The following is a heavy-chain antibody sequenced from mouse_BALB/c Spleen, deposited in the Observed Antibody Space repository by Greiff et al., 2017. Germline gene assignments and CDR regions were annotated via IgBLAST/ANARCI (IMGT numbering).Heavy chain of an antibody. Sequence: EVHLVESGGGLVQPGGSLKLSCAASGFTFSSYGMSWVRQTPDKRLELVATINSNGGSTYYPDSVKGRFTISRDNAKNTLYLQMSSLTSEDTAMYYCARGGGYGNHGGYRGQGTTLPVSS. CDR3: ARGGGYGNHGGY. J-gene: IGHJ2*01. CDR2: INSNGGST. V-gene: IGHV5-6-3*01. D-gene: IGHD2-1*01. CDR1: GFTFSSYG.